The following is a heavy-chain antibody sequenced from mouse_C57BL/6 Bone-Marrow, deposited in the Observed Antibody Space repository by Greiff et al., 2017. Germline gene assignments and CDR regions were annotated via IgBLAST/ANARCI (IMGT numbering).Heavy chain of an antibody. CDR2: FHPYNDDT. CDR3: ERGYDYDRDWFAY. Sequence: QVQLQQSGAELVKPGASVKMSCKASGYTFTTYSIEWMKQNHGKSLEWIGNFHPYNDDTKYNEKFKGKATLTVEKSSSTVYLELSRLTSDDSAVXFCERGYDYDRDWFAYWGQGTQVTVSA. J-gene: IGHJ3*01. D-gene: IGHD2-4*01. V-gene: IGHV1-47*01. CDR1: GYTFTTYS.